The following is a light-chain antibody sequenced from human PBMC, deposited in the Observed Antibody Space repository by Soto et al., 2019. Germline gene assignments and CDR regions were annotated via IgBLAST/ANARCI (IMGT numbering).Light chain of an antibody. CDR1: QSVRSNY. V-gene: IGKV3-20*01. J-gene: IGKJ2*01. Sequence: EIVLTQSPGTLSLSPGERATLSCRASQSVRSNYLAWYQQKPGQAPSLLIYGASTRATGIPDRFSGSGSGTDFNLTITRLEPEDFAVYYCHQYGISPGTFGQGTKLEIK. CDR3: HQYGISPGT. CDR2: GAS.